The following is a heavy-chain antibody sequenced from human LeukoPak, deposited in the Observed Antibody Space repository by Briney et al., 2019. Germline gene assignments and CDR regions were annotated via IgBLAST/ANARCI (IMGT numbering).Heavy chain of an antibody. V-gene: IGHV3-11*01. J-gene: IGHJ4*02. Sequence: GGSLRLSCAASGFTFSDYYMNWIRQAPGKGLEWVSYISSSGSTIYYADSVKGRFTISRDNAKNSLYLQMNSLRAEDTAVYYCARATTYYSDSSTLGAPYYFDYWGQGTLVTVSS. CDR3: ARATTYYSDSSTLGAPYYFDY. CDR2: ISSSGSTI. D-gene: IGHD3-22*01. CDR1: GFTFSDYY.